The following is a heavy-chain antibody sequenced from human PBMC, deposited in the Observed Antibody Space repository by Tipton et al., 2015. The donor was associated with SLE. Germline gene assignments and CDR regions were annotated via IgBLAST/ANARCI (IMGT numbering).Heavy chain of an antibody. CDR3: ARRRYGYDSSGYLDY. D-gene: IGHD3-22*01. CDR1: GYSFTSYW. V-gene: IGHV5-51*03. J-gene: IGHJ4*02. Sequence: QSGPEVKKPGESLKISCKGSGYSFTSYWIGWVRQMPGKGLEWMGIIYPGDSDTRYSPSFQGQVTISADKSISTAYLQWSSLKASDTAMYYCARRRYGYDSSGYLDYWGQGTLVTVSS. CDR2: IYPGDSDT.